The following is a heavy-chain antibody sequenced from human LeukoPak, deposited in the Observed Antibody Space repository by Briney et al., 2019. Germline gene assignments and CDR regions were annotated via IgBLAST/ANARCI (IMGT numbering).Heavy chain of an antibody. Sequence: PSETLSLTCTVSGGSISSYYWSWIRQPPGKGLEWIGYIYYSGSTYYNPSLKSRVTISIDTSKNQFSLKLTSVTAADTAVYYCARGAYGVYSSTWYYFDYWGQGTLVTVSS. CDR1: GGSISSYY. CDR3: ARGAYGVYSSTWYYFDY. J-gene: IGHJ4*02. D-gene: IGHD6-13*01. CDR2: IYYSGST. V-gene: IGHV4-30-4*01.